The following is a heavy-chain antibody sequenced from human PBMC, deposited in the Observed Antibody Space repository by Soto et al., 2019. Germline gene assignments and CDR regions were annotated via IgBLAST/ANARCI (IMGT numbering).Heavy chain of an antibody. V-gene: IGHV3-23*01. CDR3: AKGKISTTTYTSFDS. J-gene: IGHJ5*01. Sequence: LRLSCAASGFTFSSYAMSWVRQSPGKGLEWVSAISGSGGSTHYADSVKGRFTTSRDNFKSSLYLQMSSLRAEDTAVYYCAKGKISTTTYTSFDSWGQGTLVTVSS. CDR2: ISGSGGST. CDR1: GFTFSSYA. D-gene: IGHD1-26*01.